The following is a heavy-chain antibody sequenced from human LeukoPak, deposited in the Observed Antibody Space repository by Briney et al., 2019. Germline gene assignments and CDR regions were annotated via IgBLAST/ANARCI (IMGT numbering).Heavy chain of an antibody. Sequence: SETLSLTCTVSGGSISSYYWSWIRQPPGKGLEWVGYIYYSGSTNYNPSLKSRVTISVDTSKNQFSLKLSSVTAADTAVYYCARSGYNYGADAFDIWGQGTMVTVSS. J-gene: IGHJ3*02. CDR1: GGSISSYY. D-gene: IGHD5-18*01. V-gene: IGHV4-59*01. CDR3: ARSGYNYGADAFDI. CDR2: IYYSGST.